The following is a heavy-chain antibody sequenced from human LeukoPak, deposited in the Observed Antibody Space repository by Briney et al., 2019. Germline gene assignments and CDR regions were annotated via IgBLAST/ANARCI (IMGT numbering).Heavy chain of an antibody. CDR3: ARPRLEYCSGGSCFDAFDI. D-gene: IGHD2-15*01. V-gene: IGHV3-23*01. Sequence: GGSLRLSCTTSGVTFGDYAMSWVRQAPGKGLEWVSAISGSGSTTYYADSVKGRFTISRDNSKNTLFLQMNSLTAEDTAIYSCARPRLEYCSGGSCFDAFDIWGQGTMVTVSS. CDR2: ISGSGSTT. J-gene: IGHJ3*02. CDR1: GVTFGDYA.